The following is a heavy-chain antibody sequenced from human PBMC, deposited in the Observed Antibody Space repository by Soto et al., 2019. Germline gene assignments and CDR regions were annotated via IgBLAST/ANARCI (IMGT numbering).Heavy chain of an antibody. J-gene: IGHJ6*02. CDR2: IYYSGNS. D-gene: IGHD2-15*01. V-gene: IGHV4-59*01. CDR1: GGSISSYY. CDR3: ARALLYCSGGSCYPEPSYYYYYGMDV. Sequence: PSETLSLTCTVSGGSISSYYWSWIRQPPGKGLEWIGYIYYSGNSNYNPSLKSRVSISVDASKKQFSLKLKSVTAADTAVYFCARALLYCSGGSCYPEPSYYYYYGMDVWGQGTTVTVSS.